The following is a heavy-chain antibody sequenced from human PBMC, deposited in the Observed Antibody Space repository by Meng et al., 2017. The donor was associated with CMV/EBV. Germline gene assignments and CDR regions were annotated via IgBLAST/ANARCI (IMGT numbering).Heavy chain of an antibody. CDR2: INHSGST. Sequence: LHQVAASLFNPSQTLSLTCPMWGEAFRRHYGSWLRQPPVKGPEVIGEINHSGSTNYNPSLKSLVTISVDTSKNQFSLKLSSVTAAETAVYYCARGRGSWYFVDYRGQGTLVTVSS. CDR1: GEAFRRHY. CDR3: ARGRGSWYFVDY. D-gene: IGHD6-13*01. J-gene: IGHJ4*02. V-gene: IGHV4-34*01.